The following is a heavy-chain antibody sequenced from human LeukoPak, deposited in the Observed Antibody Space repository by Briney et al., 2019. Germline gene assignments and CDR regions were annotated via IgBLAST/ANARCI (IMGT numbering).Heavy chain of an antibody. J-gene: IGHJ3*02. D-gene: IGHD3-10*01. CDR2: IIPIFGTA. Sequence: ASVKVSCKASGYTFTSYAISWVRQAPGQGLEWMGGIIPIFGTANYAQKFQGRVTITADKSTSTAYMELSSLRSEDTAVYYCARGDPHMVRGVIITIYAFDIWGQGTMVTVSS. V-gene: IGHV1-69*06. CDR3: ARGDPHMVRGVIITIYAFDI. CDR1: GYTFTSYA.